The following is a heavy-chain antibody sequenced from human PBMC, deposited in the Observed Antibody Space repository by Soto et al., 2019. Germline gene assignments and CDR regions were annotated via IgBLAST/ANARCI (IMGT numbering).Heavy chain of an antibody. CDR2: IIPIFGTA. J-gene: IGHJ6*02. CDR1: GGTFSSYA. D-gene: IGHD3-10*01. V-gene: IGHV1-69*01. Sequence: QVQLVQSGAEVKKPGSSVKVSCKASGGTFSSYAISWVRQAPGQGLEWMGGIIPIFGTANYAQKFQGRVTITADESTSTAYMELSGLRSEDTAVYYCARCAYYYGSGSSEGPYYYGMDVWGQGTTVTVSS. CDR3: ARCAYYYGSGSSEGPYYYGMDV.